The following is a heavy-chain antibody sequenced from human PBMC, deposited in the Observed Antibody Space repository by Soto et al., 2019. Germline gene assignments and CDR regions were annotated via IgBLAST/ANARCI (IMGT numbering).Heavy chain of an antibody. CDR2: ICYISGCL. CDR3: AKDLEGGFDY. Sequence: PGGCLRLSCAASGFTFDDYAMHWDRQVPGKGVEWVSGICYISGCLAYGESVKGRFTISRDNARNSLYLQMNSLRTEDTALYYCAKDLEGGFDYWGQGTLVTVSS. V-gene: IGHV3-9*01. J-gene: IGHJ4*02. CDR1: GFTFDDYA.